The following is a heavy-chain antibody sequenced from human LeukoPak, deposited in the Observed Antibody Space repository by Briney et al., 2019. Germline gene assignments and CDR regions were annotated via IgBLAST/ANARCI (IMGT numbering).Heavy chain of an antibody. CDR1: GFSLSTYGVG. D-gene: IGHD3-16*01. CDR3: VHRSYGMGSYAN. J-gene: IGHJ4*02. Sequence: SGPTLVNPTQTLTLTCTFSGFSLSTYGVGVGWIRQPPGKALEWLALIYWDDDKRYNSSLKNRLTITEDTSKNQVVLTLTNMDPVDTATYYCVHRSYGMGSYANWGQGTLVTVSS. V-gene: IGHV2-5*02. CDR2: IYWDDDK.